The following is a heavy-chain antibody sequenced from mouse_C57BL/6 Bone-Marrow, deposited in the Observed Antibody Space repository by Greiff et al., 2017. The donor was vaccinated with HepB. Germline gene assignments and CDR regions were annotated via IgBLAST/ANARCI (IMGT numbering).Heavy chain of an antibody. J-gene: IGHJ2*01. CDR2: IRNKANNHAT. CDR1: GFTFSDAC. Sequence: EVMLVESGGGLVQPGGSMKLSCAASGFTFSDACMDWVRQSPEKGLEWVAEIRNKANNHATYYAESVKGRFTISRDDSKSSVYLQMNSLRAEDTGIYYCTRSTTVYFDYWGQGTTLTVSS. D-gene: IGHD1-1*01. CDR3: TRSTTVYFDY. V-gene: IGHV6-6*01.